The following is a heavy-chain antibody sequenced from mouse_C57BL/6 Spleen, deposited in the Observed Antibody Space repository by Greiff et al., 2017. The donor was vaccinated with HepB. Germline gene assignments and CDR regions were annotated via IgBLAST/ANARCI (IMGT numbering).Heavy chain of an antibody. CDR1: GYAFSSYW. CDR2: IYPGDGDT. CDR3: ARGDYDGYYGY. V-gene: IGHV1-80*01. J-gene: IGHJ2*01. D-gene: IGHD2-3*01. Sequence: QVQLQQSGAELVKPGASVKISCKASGYAFSSYWMNWVKQRPGKGLEWIGQIYPGDGDTNYNGKFKGKATLTADKSSSTAYMQLSSLTAEDSAVYVCARGDYDGYYGYWGQGTTLTVSS.